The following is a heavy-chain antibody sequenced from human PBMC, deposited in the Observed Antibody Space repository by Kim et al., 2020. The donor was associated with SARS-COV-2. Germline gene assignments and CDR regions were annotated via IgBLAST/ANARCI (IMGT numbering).Heavy chain of an antibody. CDR1: GFTFSSYG. D-gene: IGHD3-10*01. Sequence: GGSLRLSCTASGFTFSSYGMHWVRQAPGKGLEWVAVIWYDGSNKYYADSVKGRFTISRDNSKNTLYLQMNSLRAEDTAVYYCARDGETPVALYYFDYWGQGTLVTVSS. J-gene: IGHJ4*02. CDR2: IWYDGSNK. V-gene: IGHV3-33*01. CDR3: ARDGETPVALYYFDY.